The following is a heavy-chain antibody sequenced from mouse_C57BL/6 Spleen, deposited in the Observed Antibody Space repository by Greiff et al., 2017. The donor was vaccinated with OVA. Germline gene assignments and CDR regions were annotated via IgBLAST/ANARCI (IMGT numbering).Heavy chain of an antibody. V-gene: IGHV5-17*01. CDR3: ARPYYGKAYAMDY. CDR1: GFTFSDYG. J-gene: IGHJ4*01. CDR2: ISSGSSTI. Sequence: EVKLEESGGGLVKPGGSLKLSCAASGFTFSDYGMHWVRQAPEKGLEWVAYISSGSSTIYYADTVKGRFTISRDNAKNTLFLQMTSLRSEDTAMYYCARPYYGKAYAMDYWGQGTSVTVSS. D-gene: IGHD2-10*01.